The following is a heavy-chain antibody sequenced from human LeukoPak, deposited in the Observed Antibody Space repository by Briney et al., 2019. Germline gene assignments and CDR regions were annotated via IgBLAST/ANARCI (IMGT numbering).Heavy chain of an antibody. CDR1: GFTFSSYS. V-gene: IGHV3-23*01. CDR2: ISVSGGST. CDR3: AKGLPGYSYGYGYYGMDV. J-gene: IGHJ6*02. Sequence: GGSLRLSCAASGFTFSSYSMSWVRQPPGKGLEWVSAISVSGGSTYYADSVKGRFTISRDNSKKTLYLQMNSLRAEDTAVYYCAKGLPGYSYGYGYYGMDVWGQGTTVTVSS. D-gene: IGHD5-18*01.